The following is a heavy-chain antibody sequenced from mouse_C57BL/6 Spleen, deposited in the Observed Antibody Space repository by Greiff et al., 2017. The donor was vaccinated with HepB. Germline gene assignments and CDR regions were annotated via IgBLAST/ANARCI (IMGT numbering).Heavy chain of an antibody. V-gene: IGHV1-20*01. Sequence: EVQLQQSGPELVKPGDSVKISCKASGYSFTGYFMNWVMQSHGKSLEWIGRINPYNGDTFYNQKFKGKATLTVDKSSSTAHMELRSLTSEDSAVYYCAREGDYLYYAMDYWGQGTSVTVSS. CDR1: GYSFTGYF. CDR3: AREGDYLYYAMDY. D-gene: IGHD2-4*01. CDR2: INPYNGDT. J-gene: IGHJ4*01.